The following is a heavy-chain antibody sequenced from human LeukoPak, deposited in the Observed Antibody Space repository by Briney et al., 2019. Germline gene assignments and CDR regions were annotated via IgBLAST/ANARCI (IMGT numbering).Heavy chain of an antibody. CDR3: ARDGRYSSGWYYFDY. D-gene: IGHD6-19*01. Sequence: GGSLRLSCAASGFAVSSNYMSWVRQAPGKGLEWVSVIYSGGSTYYADSVKGRFTISRDNSKNTLYLQMNSLRAEDTAVYYCARDGRYSSGWYYFDYWGQGTLVTVSS. CDR1: GFAVSSNY. V-gene: IGHV3-53*01. CDR2: IYSGGST. J-gene: IGHJ4*02.